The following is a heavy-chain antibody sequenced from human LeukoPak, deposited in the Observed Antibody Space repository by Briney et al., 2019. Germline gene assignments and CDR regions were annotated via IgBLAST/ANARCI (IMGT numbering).Heavy chain of an antibody. D-gene: IGHD3-10*01. J-gene: IGHJ4*02. CDR2: IKEDGSEK. V-gene: IGHV3-7*03. CDR1: GFTFSSYW. CDR3: ARAGVLWFGESKFDY. Sequence: GGSLRLSCAASGFTFSSYWLSWVRQAPGKGLEWVANIKEDGSEKYYVDSVKGRFTISRDNAKNSLYLQMNSLRAEDTAVYYCARAGVLWFGESKFDYWGQGTQVTVSS.